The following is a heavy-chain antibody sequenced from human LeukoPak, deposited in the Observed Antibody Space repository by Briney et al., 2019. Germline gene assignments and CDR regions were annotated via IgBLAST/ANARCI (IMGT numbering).Heavy chain of an antibody. CDR2: INHSGST. CDR3: ARNKGRYGSGRVHFDP. D-gene: IGHD3-10*01. J-gene: IGHJ5*02. Sequence: SETLSLTCAVYGGSFSGYYWSWIRQPPGKGLEWIGEINHSGSTNYNPSLKSRVTISVDTSKNQFSLKLSSVTAADTAVYYCARNKGRYGSGRVHFDPWGQGTLVTVSS. CDR1: GGSFSGYY. V-gene: IGHV4-34*01.